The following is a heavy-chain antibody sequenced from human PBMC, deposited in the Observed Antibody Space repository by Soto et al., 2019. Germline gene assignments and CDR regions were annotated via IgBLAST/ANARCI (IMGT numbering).Heavy chain of an antibody. CDR1: GFTFSSYA. D-gene: IGHD6-19*01. V-gene: IGHV3-23*01. CDR3: AQPANGWFSAFDI. J-gene: IGHJ3*02. CDR2: ISGSGGTT. Sequence: EVQLLESGGGLVQPGGSLRLSCAASGFTFSSYAMSWVRQAPGKGLEWVSAISGSGGTTYYADSVRGRFTFSRDNSKNTLYMQMTSLRAEAPAVYYCAQPANGWFSAFDIWGQGTMVTVSS.